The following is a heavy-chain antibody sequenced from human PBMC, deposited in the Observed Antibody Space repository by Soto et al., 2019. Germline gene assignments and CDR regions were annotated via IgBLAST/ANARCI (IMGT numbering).Heavy chain of an antibody. Sequence: ASVKVSCKVSGHTLTEFSIHWVRQAPEKGLEWMGGFDPEDGETSHAQKFQGRVTMTRDTSTSTVYMELSSLRSEDTAVYYCAAGWLRFLEWFPQPYYGMDVWGQGTTVTVSS. D-gene: IGHD3-3*01. CDR3: AAGWLRFLEWFPQPYYGMDV. J-gene: IGHJ6*02. CDR1: GHTLTEFS. V-gene: IGHV1-24*01. CDR2: FDPEDGET.